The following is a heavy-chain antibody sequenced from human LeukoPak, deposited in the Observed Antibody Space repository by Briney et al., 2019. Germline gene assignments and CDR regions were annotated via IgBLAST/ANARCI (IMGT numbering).Heavy chain of an antibody. Sequence: ASVKVSCKASGYTFSVYYIHWVRQAPGQGPEWMGWINLNTGGTNYAQKFDGRFSMTRDTSINTAFMELSGLTFDDTAVYYCGSVRGILSYFDLWGRGTLVTVSS. D-gene: IGHD3-16*01. V-gene: IGHV1-2*02. CDR3: GSVRGILSYFDL. J-gene: IGHJ2*01. CDR1: GYTFSVYY. CDR2: INLNTGGT.